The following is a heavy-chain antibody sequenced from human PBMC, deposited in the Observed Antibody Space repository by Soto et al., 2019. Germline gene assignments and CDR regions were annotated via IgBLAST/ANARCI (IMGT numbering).Heavy chain of an antibody. J-gene: IGHJ4*02. CDR3: ARGPRNWGVDY. V-gene: IGHV1-8*01. CDR1: GYTFTSYD. D-gene: IGHD7-27*01. CDR2: MNPNSGNT. Sequence: QVQLVQSGAEVKKPGASVKVSCKAAGYTFTSYDINWMRQATGQGFEWMGWMNPNSGNTGYAQKFQGRVTMTRDTSISTALMELSDLRSEDTAVYYCARGPRNWGVDYWGQGTLVTVSS.